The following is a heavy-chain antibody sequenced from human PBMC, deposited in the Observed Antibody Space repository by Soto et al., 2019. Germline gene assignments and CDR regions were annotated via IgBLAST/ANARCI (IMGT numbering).Heavy chain of an antibody. J-gene: IGHJ6*03. CDR3: ARDLYVIGWYYYYSYLHA. Sequence: ASVKVSCKASGYTFTSYGSSWVRQAPGQGLEWMGWISAYNGNTNYAQKLQGRVTMTTDTSTSTAYMELRSLRSDDTAVYYCARDLYVIGWYYYYSYLHACAKGPTVT. CDR1: GYTFTSYG. V-gene: IGHV1-18*01. D-gene: IGHD6-19*01. CDR2: ISAYNGNT.